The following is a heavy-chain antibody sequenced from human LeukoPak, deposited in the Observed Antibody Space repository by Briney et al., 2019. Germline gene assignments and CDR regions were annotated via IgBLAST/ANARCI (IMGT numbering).Heavy chain of an antibody. CDR1: GFTFSSYA. D-gene: IGHD3-9*01. J-gene: IGHJ4*02. V-gene: IGHV3-7*01. CDR3: ARNYDILTGYPGPIDY. Sequence: GGSLRLSCAASGFTFSSYAMTWVRQAPGKGLEWVANIKQDGSEKYYVDSVKGRFTISRDNAKNSLYLQMNSLRAEDTAVYYCARNYDILTGYPGPIDYWGQGTLVTVSS. CDR2: IKQDGSEK.